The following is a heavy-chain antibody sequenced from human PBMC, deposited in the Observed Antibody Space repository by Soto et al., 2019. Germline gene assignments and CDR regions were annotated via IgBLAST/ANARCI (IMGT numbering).Heavy chain of an antibody. D-gene: IGHD3-10*01. CDR3: ARDMVLDY. J-gene: IGHJ4*02. CDR2: IYYSGST. CDR1: GGSISSYY. V-gene: IGHV4-59*01. Sequence: SETLSLTCTVSGGSISSYYWSWIRQPPGKGLEWIGYIYYSGSTNYNPSLKSRVTISVDTSKNQFSLKLSSVTAADTAVYYCARDMVLDYWGQGTLVTVS.